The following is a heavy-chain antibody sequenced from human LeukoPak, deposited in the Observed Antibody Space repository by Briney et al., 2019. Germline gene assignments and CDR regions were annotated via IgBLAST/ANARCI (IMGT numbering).Heavy chain of an antibody. J-gene: IGHJ4*02. CDR1: GFTFSSYA. Sequence: PGGSLRLSCAASGFTFSSYAMHWVRQAPGKGLEWVAVISYDGSNKYYADSVKGRFTISRDNSKNTLYLQMNSLRAEDTAVYYCECRDSCRYWGQGTLVTVSS. CDR3: ECRDSCRY. CDR2: ISYDGSNK. D-gene: IGHD2-2*01. V-gene: IGHV3-30-3*01.